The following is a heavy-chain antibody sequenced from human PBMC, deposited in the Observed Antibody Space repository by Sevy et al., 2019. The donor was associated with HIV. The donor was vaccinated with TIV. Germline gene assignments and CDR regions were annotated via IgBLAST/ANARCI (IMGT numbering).Heavy chain of an antibody. Sequence: GGSLRLSCAASGFTFTSYSMSWFRQAPGRGLEWVSSISKYSNYIHYANSVEGRFTISRDNAQDSMSLQMTSLRAEDTALYFCARSTYYYASGTDRESDFWGQGTLVTVSS. CDR3: ARSTYYYASGTDRESDF. D-gene: IGHD3-10*01. CDR2: ISKYSNYI. V-gene: IGHV3-21*01. CDR1: GFTFTSYS. J-gene: IGHJ4*01.